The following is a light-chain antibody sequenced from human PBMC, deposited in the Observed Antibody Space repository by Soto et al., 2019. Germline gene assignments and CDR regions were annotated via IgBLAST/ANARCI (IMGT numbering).Light chain of an antibody. CDR2: DVS. CDR1: GSDVGGYNY. Sequence: VLTQPASVSGSPGQSITISCTGTGSDVGGYNYVSWYQQHPGKAPKVMIYDVSNRPSGVSNRFSGSKSGNTASLTISGLQAEDEADYYCSSYTSASTPLVFGGGTKLTVL. CDR3: SSYTSASTPLV. J-gene: IGLJ2*01. V-gene: IGLV2-14*01.